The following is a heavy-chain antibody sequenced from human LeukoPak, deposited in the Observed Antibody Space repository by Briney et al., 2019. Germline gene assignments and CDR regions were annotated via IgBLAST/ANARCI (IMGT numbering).Heavy chain of an antibody. CDR2: INPNSGGT. D-gene: IGHD1-26*01. CDR1: GYTFSDYH. Sequence: ASVKVAFKASGYTFSDYHMHWVRQAPGQGLEWMGWINPNSGGTIYAQKFQGRVTMTRDTSITTAYMELSRLRSDDKAVYYCARARAPGDPFDIWGQGTMVTVSS. CDR3: ARARAPGDPFDI. V-gene: IGHV1-2*02. J-gene: IGHJ3*02.